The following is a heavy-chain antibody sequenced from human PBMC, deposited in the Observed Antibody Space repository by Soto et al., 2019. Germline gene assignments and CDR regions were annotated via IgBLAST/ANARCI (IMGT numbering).Heavy chain of an antibody. CDR1: GGTFSSYA. D-gene: IGHD2-15*01. CDR2: VIPIFGTA. V-gene: IGHV1-69*01. J-gene: IGHJ6*02. CDR3: ARGIVVVVAAVDPNHYSYGMDV. Sequence: QVQLVQSGAEVKKPVSSVKVSCKASGGTFSSYAISWVRQAPAQGLEWMGGVIPIFGTAKYAQKFQGRVTITSDQSTITAYMEPSSLRSDDTAVYYCARGIVVVVAAVDPNHYSYGMDVWGQGTTVTVSS.